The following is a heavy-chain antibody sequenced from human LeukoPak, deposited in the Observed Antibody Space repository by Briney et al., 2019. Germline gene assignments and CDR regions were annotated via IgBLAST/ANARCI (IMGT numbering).Heavy chain of an antibody. CDR3: AKDQLQFLALFDY. D-gene: IGHD3-3*01. J-gene: IGHJ4*02. CDR1: GFTFINYA. V-gene: IGHV3-23*01. CDR2: ISSNGGNT. Sequence: GGSLRLSCVVSGFTFINYAMTWVRQAPGKGLEWVSAISSNGGNTYYADSVKGRFTISRDNSKNTLYLQMNSLRAEDTALYYCAKDQLQFLALFDYWGQGTLVTVSS.